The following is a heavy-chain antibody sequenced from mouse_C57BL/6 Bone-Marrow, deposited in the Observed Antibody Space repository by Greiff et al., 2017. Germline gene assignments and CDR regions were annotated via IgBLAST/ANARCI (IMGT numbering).Heavy chain of an antibody. CDR1: GYTFTGYW. CDR2: ILPGSGST. D-gene: IGHD1-1*01. Sequence: VQLQQSGAELMKPGASVKLSCKATGYTFTGYWIEWVKQRPGHGLEWIGEILPGSGSTNYTEKFKGKATFTADTSSNTAYMQLSSLTTEDSAIYYCASDYYGSSLRDYWGQGTSVTVSS. CDR3: ASDYYGSSLRDY. V-gene: IGHV1-9*01. J-gene: IGHJ4*01.